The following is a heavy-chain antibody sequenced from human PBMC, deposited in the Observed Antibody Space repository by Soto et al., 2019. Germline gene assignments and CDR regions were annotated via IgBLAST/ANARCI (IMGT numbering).Heavy chain of an antibody. Sequence: SETLSLTCPVSGGSIRSYYWTWIRQPSGKGLEWIGRIYTSGSANYNPSLKSRVTMSVDTSKNQFSLKLSSVTAADTAVYYCARDLKFGQADYWGQGSQVTVSS. V-gene: IGHV4-4*07. D-gene: IGHD3-10*01. CDR2: IYTSGSA. J-gene: IGHJ4*02. CDR3: ARDLKFGQADY. CDR1: GGSIRSYY.